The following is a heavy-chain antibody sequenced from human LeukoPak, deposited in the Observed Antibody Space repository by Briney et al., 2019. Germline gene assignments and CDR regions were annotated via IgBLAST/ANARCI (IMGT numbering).Heavy chain of an antibody. CDR1: GYTFADYY. CDR3: ARGDYYGSPKTVAA. J-gene: IGHJ5*02. Sequence: ASVKVSCTASGYTFADYYMNWVRQAPGQGLEWMGWINPDNGGTNYAQTFQGRVIMTRDTSITTVNMELSGLRSDDTAIYYCARGDYYGSPKTVAAWGQGTLVTVSS. CDR2: INPDNGGT. V-gene: IGHV1-2*02. D-gene: IGHD3-10*01.